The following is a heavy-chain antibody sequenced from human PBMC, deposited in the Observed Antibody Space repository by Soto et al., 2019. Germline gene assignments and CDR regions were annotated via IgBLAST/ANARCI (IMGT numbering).Heavy chain of an antibody. Sequence: TLSLTCSVSGGSISTVGHYWTWIRQPPGKGLEWIGSIYHTGSTYYSKSLRSRLTMSVDTSKSQFSLRLSCVTAADTAVYYCARATGTLRSRNCDYWGQGSLVTVSS. CDR2: IYHTGST. V-gene: IGHV4-31*03. CDR1: GGSISTVGHY. CDR3: ARATGTLRSRNCDY. J-gene: IGHJ4*02. D-gene: IGHD1-1*01.